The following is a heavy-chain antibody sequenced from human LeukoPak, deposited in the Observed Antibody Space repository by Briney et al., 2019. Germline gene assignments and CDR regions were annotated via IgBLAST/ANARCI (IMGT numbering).Heavy chain of an antibody. J-gene: IGHJ4*02. CDR3: ARHELEDTAYFDY. Sequence: PSETLSLTCTGSGGSISSYYWSWIRQPPGKGLEWIGYIYYRGSTNYNPSLKSRVTISVDTSKNQFTLKLSSVTAADTAVYYCARHELEDTAYFDYWGQGTLVTVSS. V-gene: IGHV4-59*08. CDR2: IYYRGST. CDR1: GGSISSYY. D-gene: IGHD5-18*01.